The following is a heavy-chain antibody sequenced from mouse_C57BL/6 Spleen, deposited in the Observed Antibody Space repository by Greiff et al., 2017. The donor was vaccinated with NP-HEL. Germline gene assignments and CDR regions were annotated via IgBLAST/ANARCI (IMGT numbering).Heavy chain of an antibody. CDR3: AKFSTTCYGFAY. Sequence: VQLQQSGTVLARPGASVKMSCKTSGYTFTSYWMHWVKQRPGQGLEWIGAIYPGNSDTSYNQKFKGKAKLTAVTSASTAYMELSSLTNEDSAVYYCAKFSTTCYGFAYWGQGTLVTVSA. CDR1: GYTFTSYW. CDR2: IYPGNSDT. J-gene: IGHJ3*01. D-gene: IGHD1-1*01. V-gene: IGHV1-5*01.